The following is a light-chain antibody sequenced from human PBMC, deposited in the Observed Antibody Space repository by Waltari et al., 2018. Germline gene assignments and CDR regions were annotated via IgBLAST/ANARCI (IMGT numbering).Light chain of an antibody. J-gene: IGKJ5*01. CDR2: DAS. Sequence: EFVMTQSPATLSVSPGETATLSCRASQSVSTNVAWYQKKPGQAPRLLIYDASTRATSIPAKFRGSGSGTDFTLTISSLQSEDFAVYYCQEYSRWPRSTFGRGTRLEI. CDR3: QEYSRWPRST. V-gene: IGKV3D-15*01. CDR1: QSVSTN.